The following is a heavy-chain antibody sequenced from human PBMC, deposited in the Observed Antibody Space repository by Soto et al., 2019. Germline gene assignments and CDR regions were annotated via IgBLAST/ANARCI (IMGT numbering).Heavy chain of an antibody. CDR3: AKVRLWFGGYDAFDI. CDR1: GFTFDDYA. D-gene: IGHD3-10*01. J-gene: IGHJ3*02. Sequence: EVQLVESGGGLVQPGRSLRLSCAASGFTFDDYAMHWVRQAPGKGLEWVSGISWNSGSIGYADSVKGRFTISRDNAKNSLYLQMNSLRAEDTALYYCAKVRLWFGGYDAFDIWGQGTMVTVSS. CDR2: ISWNSGSI. V-gene: IGHV3-9*01.